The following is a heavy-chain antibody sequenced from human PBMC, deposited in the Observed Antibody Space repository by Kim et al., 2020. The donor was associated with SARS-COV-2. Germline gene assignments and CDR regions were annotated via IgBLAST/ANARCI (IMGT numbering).Heavy chain of an antibody. CDR1: GGSFSSYY. CDR2: IYTSGST. V-gene: IGHV4-4*07. CDR3: ARAPPYSSSSEPHFDY. D-gene: IGHD6-13*01. Sequence: SETLSLTCTVSGGSFSSYYWSWIRQPAGKRLEWIGRIYTSGSTNYNPSIKSRVTMSVDTSKNQFSLKLSSVTAADTAVYYCARAPPYSSSSEPHFDYWGQGTLVTVSS. J-gene: IGHJ4*02.